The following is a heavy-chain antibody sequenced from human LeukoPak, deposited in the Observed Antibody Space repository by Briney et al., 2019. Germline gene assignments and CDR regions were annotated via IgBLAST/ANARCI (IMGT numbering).Heavy chain of an antibody. CDR1: GGSVSTYY. V-gene: IGHV4-59*02. J-gene: IGHJ4*02. Sequence: SETLSLTCTVSGGSVSTYYWNWIRQPPGKGLEWIGYIYYSGRTNYNPSLKSRLTISVDTSNNKFSLKLSSVTAADTAVYYCASTSGYCSGGNCYSAFDYWGQGTLVTVSS. CDR2: IYYSGRT. D-gene: IGHD2-15*01. CDR3: ASTSGYCSGGNCYSAFDY.